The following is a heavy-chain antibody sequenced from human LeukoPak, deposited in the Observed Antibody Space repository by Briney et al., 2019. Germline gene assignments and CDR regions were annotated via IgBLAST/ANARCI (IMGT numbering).Heavy chain of an antibody. CDR3: ARGAYDSSGYPDY. CDR1: GGSVSSGSYY. CDR2: IYYSGST. Sequence: SETLSLTCTVSGGSVSSGSYYWSWIRQPPGKGLEWIGYIYYSGSTNYNPSLKSRVTISVDTSKKQFSLKLSSVTAADTAVYYCARGAYDSSGYPDYWGQGTLVTVSS. V-gene: IGHV4-61*01. J-gene: IGHJ4*02. D-gene: IGHD3-22*01.